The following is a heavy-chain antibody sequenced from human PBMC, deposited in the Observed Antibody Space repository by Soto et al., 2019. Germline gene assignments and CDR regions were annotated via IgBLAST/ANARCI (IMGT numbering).Heavy chain of an antibody. D-gene: IGHD3-22*01. CDR3: ARGSYYYDSSGYYRY. CDR2: IDQSGST. Sequence: SETLSLTCAVYGGSFSGYYWNWLRQPPGEGLEWIGKIDQSGSTNYNPSLKSRVTMSVDTSRSQFSLKLTSVTAADTAVYYCARGSYYYDSSGYYRYWGQGTLVTVSS. J-gene: IGHJ4*02. V-gene: IGHV4-34*01. CDR1: GGSFSGYY.